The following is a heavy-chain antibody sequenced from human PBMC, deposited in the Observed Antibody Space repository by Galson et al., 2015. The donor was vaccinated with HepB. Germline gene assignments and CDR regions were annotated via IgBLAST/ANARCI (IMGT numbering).Heavy chain of an antibody. CDR2: FDPEDGEI. CDR3: ATGYCSRDSCSDFDY. CDR1: GYTLTELS. V-gene: IGHV1-24*01. D-gene: IGHD2-15*01. J-gene: IGHJ4*02. Sequence: SVKVSCKVSGYTLTELSMHWVRQVPVKGLEWMGGFDPEDGEIRYAQMFQGSVTMTEDTSTDTAFMELSSLRSEDTAVYYCATGYCSRDSCSDFDYWGQGTLVTVSS.